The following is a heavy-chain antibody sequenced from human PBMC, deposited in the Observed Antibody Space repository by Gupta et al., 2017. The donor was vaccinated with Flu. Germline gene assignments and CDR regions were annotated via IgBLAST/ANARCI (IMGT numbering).Heavy chain of an antibody. D-gene: IGHD3-10*01. CDR2: IIPTMTTT. CDR1: GGTFIGYA. Sequence: QEQLVQSGAEVKKPGSSVKVSCKLLGGTFIGYAFTWVRQAPGQGFEWMGGIIPTMTTTKYAQKFQGRVTITADESTDTVHMELSSLRYEDTAIYYCARDPYEGSGSVQNVAKGNYYYGLDIWGQGTTVTVSS. CDR3: ARDPYEGSGSVQNVAKGNYYYGLDI. J-gene: IGHJ6*02. V-gene: IGHV1-69*01.